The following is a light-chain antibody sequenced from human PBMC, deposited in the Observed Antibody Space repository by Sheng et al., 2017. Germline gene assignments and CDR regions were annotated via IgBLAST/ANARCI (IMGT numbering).Light chain of an antibody. CDR2: DAS. V-gene: IGKV3-11*01. Sequence: VLTQSPATLSLSPGEVATLSCRASQTVVKNLAWYHQRSGQPPRLLIYDASNRAAGIPARFSGSGSGTDFTLTISSVEPEDFGVYYCQQRGNWPPITFGQGTRLEIK. CDR3: QQRGNWPPIT. CDR1: QTVVKN. J-gene: IGKJ5*01.